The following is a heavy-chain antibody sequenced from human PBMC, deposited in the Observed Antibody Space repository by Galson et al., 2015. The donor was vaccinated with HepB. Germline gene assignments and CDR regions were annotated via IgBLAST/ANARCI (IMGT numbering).Heavy chain of an antibody. D-gene: IGHD2-2*01. CDR1: GGTFSSYA. Sequence: SVKVSCKASGGTFSSYAISWVRQAPGQGLEWMGGIIPIFGTANYAQKFQGRVTITADESTSTAYMELSSLKSEDTAVYYCARPYCSSTSCPQQEYYYYYYGMDVWGQGTTVTASS. V-gene: IGHV1-69*13. J-gene: IGHJ6*02. CDR3: ARPYCSSTSCPQQEYYYYYYGMDV. CDR2: IIPIFGTA.